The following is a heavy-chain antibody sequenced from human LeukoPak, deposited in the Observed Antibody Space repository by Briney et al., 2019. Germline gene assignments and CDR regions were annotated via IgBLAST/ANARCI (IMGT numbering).Heavy chain of an antibody. CDR1: GGSISSYY. D-gene: IGHD4-23*01. V-gene: IGHV4-59*01. Sequence: SETLSLTCTVSGGSISSYYWSWIRQPPGKGLEWIGYIYYSGSTNYNPSLKSRVTISVDTSKNQFSLKLSSVTAADTAVYYCARDVGGNWFDPWGQGTLVTVSS. CDR2: IYYSGST. CDR3: ARDVGGNWFDP. J-gene: IGHJ5*02.